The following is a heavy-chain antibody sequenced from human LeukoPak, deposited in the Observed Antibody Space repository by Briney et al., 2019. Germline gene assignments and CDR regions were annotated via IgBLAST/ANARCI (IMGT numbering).Heavy chain of an antibody. V-gene: IGHV4-61*02. CDR1: GGSISSGSYY. CDR2: IYTSGST. CDR3: ARSMGVEWLNPSGYYYMDV. D-gene: IGHD3-3*01. Sequence: PSETLSLTCTVSGGSISSGSYYWSWIRQPAGKGLEWIGRIYTSGSTNYNPSLKSRVTISVDTSKNQFSLKLSSVTAADTAVYYCARSMGVEWLNPSGYYYMDVWGKGTTVTVSS. J-gene: IGHJ6*03.